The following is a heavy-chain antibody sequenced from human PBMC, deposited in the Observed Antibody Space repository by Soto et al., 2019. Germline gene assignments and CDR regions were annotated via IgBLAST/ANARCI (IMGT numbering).Heavy chain of an antibody. Sequence: GASVKVSCKASGYTFTSYAMHWVRQAPGQRLEWMGWISAYNGNTKYAQKLQGRVTMTTDTSTSTAYMELRSLRSDDTAVYYCARDYYDTAITYYYYYCGMDVWGQGTTVTVSS. CDR3: ARDYYDTAITYYYYYCGMDV. V-gene: IGHV1-18*01. D-gene: IGHD5-18*01. J-gene: IGHJ6*02. CDR1: GYTFTSYA. CDR2: ISAYNGNT.